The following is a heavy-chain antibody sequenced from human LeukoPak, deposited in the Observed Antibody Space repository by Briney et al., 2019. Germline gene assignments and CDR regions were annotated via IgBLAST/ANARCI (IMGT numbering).Heavy chain of an antibody. CDR2: IRQDGGEK. D-gene: IGHD3-16*01. V-gene: IGHV3-7*01. Sequence: GGSLRLSCAASGFTFSNYWMTWVRQAPGKGLEWVANIRQDGGEKYYVDSVKGRFTISRDNTKDSLYLQMNSLGAEDTALYYCARLRGSSYWGRGTLVTVSS. J-gene: IGHJ4*02. CDR1: GFTFSNYW. CDR3: ARLRGSSY.